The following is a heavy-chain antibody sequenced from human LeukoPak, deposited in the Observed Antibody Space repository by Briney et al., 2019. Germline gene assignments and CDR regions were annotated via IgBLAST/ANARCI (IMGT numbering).Heavy chain of an antibody. CDR3: ARAYSESYGLGYYYMDV. J-gene: IGHJ6*03. D-gene: IGHD1-26*01. V-gene: IGHV3-21*01. CDR2: ISSSSSYI. Sequence: GGALRLSCAASGFTFSSYSMNWVRQAPGKGLEWVSSISSSSSYIYYADSVKGRFTISRDNAKKSLYLQMNSLRAEGTAVYYCARAYSESYGLGYYYMDVWGKGTTVTVSS. CDR1: GFTFSSYS.